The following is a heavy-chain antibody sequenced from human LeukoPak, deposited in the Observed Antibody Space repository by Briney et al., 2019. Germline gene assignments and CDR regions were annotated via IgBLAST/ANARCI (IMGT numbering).Heavy chain of an antibody. Sequence: SETLSLTCAVYGGSFSGYYWSWIRQPPGKGLEWIGEINHSGSTNYNPSLKSRVTISVDTSKNQFSLKLSSVTAADTAVYYCARGPVTYGSGSYYGYWGQGTLVTVSS. V-gene: IGHV4-34*01. CDR3: ARGPVTYGSGSYYGY. CDR1: GGSFSGYY. CDR2: INHSGST. J-gene: IGHJ4*02. D-gene: IGHD3-10*01.